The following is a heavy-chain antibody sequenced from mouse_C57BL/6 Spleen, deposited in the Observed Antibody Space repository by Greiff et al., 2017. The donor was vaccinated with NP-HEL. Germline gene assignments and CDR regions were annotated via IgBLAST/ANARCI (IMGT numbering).Heavy chain of an antibody. CDR3: ARARGGYYFAY. Sequence: EVKLQESGPGLVKPSQSLSLTCSVTGYSITSGYYWNWIRQFPGNKLEWMGYISYDGSNNYNPSLKNRISITRDTSKNQFFLKLNSVTTEDTATYYCARARGGYYFAYWGQGTLVTVSA. CDR1: GYSITSGYY. CDR2: ISYDGSN. J-gene: IGHJ3*01. V-gene: IGHV3-6*01. D-gene: IGHD2-3*01.